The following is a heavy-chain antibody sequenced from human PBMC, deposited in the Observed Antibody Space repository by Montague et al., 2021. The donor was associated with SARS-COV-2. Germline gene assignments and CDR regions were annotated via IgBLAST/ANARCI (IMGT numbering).Heavy chain of an antibody. CDR2: IGWDNDE. CDR1: GLSVTTSGLC. CDR3: SRIFPPSHLGGCPDLYFDI. D-gene: IGHD3-16*01. V-gene: IGHV2-70*01. J-gene: IGHJ2*01. Sequence: VKPTQTLTLTCTLSGLSVTTSGLCVGWIRQPPGKALEWLALIGWDNDEYYRPSLKTRLTISKDTSKNQVVLTMTNMDPADTATFFCSRIFPPSHLGGCPDLYFDIWGRGTLVTISS.